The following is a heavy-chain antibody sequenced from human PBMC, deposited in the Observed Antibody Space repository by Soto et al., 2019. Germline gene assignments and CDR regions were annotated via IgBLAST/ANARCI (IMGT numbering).Heavy chain of an antibody. J-gene: IGHJ6*02. CDR1: GGTFSSYA. V-gene: IGHV1-69*12. Sequence: QVQLVQSGAEVKKPGSSVKVSCKASGGTFSSYAISWVRQAPGQGLEWMGGIIPILGTATYAQKCQGRVTMTAADSTRTAYMALGSLGAEDPAVYYCASASEGMADPGGMDVWGQGTTVTVPS. CDR2: IIPILGTA. CDR3: ASASEGMADPGGMDV. D-gene: IGHD2-8*01.